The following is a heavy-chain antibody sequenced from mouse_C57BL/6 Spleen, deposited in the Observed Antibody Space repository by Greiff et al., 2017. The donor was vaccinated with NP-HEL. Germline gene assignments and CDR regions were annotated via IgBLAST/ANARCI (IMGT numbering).Heavy chain of an antibody. V-gene: IGHV3-6*01. Sequence: EVKVEESGPGLVKPSQSLSLTCSVTGYSITSGYYWNWIRQFPGNKLEWMGYISYDGSNNYNPSLKNRISITRDTSKNQFFLKLNSVTTEDTATYYCAREDYDYDGFAYWGQGTLVTVSA. CDR3: AREDYDYDGFAY. D-gene: IGHD2-4*01. CDR1: GYSITSGYY. CDR2: ISYDGSN. J-gene: IGHJ3*01.